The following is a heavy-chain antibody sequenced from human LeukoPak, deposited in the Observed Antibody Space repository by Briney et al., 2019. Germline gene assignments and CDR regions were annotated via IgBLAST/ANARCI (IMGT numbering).Heavy chain of an antibody. CDR3: ARGEQPKGFDY. CDR1: EFTFSSYS. D-gene: IGHD1-26*01. Sequence: GGFLRLSCAASEFTFSSYSMNWVRQAPGKGLEWVSSISSSSSYIYYADSVKGRFTISRDNAKNSLYLQMNSLRAEDTAVYYCARGEQPKGFDYWGQGTPVTVSS. CDR2: ISSSSSYI. J-gene: IGHJ4*02. V-gene: IGHV3-21*01.